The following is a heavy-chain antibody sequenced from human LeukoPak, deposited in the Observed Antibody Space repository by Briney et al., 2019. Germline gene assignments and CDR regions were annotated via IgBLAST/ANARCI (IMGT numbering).Heavy chain of an antibody. D-gene: IGHD5-18*01. CDR1: GGSFSGYY. J-gene: IGHJ6*03. V-gene: IGHV4-34*01. CDR3: ARTGAAMAKFAAYYYYYMDV. CDR2: INHSGST. Sequence: SETLSLTCAVYGGSFSGYYWSWIRQPPGKGLEWIGEINHSGSTNYNPSLKGRVTISVDTSKNQFSLKLSSVTAADTAVYYCARTGAAMAKFAAYYYYYMDVWGKGTTVTISS.